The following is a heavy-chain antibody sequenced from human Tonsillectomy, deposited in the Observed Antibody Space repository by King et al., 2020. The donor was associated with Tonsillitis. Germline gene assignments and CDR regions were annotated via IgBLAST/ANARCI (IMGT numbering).Heavy chain of an antibody. CDR3: VATRDIYYYGSDV. CDR1: GGSISSFY. D-gene: IGHD6-6*01. V-gene: IGHV4-59*01. J-gene: IGHJ6*02. CDR2: IYNDVTA. Sequence: VQLQESGPGLVKPAETLSLTCNVSGGSISSFYWSWIRQPPGKGLEWMGYIYNDVTANNNPTLRSRVTISLDMSRNQISLKLRSVTAADTAVYYCVATRDIYYYGSDVWGRGTRVTVSS.